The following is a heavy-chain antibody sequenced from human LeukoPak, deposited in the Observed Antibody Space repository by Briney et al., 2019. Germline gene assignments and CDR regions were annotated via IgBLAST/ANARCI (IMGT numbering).Heavy chain of an antibody. CDR1: GYTFNSYG. J-gene: IGHJ6*02. CDR2: ISPYRGDT. CDR3: ARQVLIVGGRYGMDV. V-gene: IGHV1-18*01. D-gene: IGHD3-22*01. Sequence: ASVKVSCKASGYTFNSYGISWVRQAPGQELEWMGWISPYRGDTEYAQKIQGRVSMTTDTYTSTAYMELRSLRSDDTAVYYCARQVLIVGGRYGMDVWGQGTTVTVSS.